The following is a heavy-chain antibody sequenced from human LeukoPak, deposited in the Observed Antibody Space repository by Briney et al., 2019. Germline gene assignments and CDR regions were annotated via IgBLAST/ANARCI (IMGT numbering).Heavy chain of an antibody. CDR2: IYTSGST. J-gene: IGHJ4*02. CDR1: GGSISSYY. Sequence: SETLSLTCTVSGGSISSYYWSWIRQPAGKGLEWIGRIYTSGSTNYNPSLKSRVTISVDTSKNQFSLKLSSVTAADTAVYYCARGPNSTVTTPFDYWGQGTLVTVSS. V-gene: IGHV4-4*07. D-gene: IGHD4-17*01. CDR3: ARGPNSTVTTPFDY.